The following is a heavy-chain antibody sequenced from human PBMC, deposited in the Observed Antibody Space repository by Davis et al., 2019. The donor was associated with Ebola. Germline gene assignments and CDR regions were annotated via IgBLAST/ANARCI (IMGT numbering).Heavy chain of an antibody. V-gene: IGHV4-34*01. Sequence: SETLSLTCAVYGGSFSGYYWSWIRQPPGKGLEWIGEINHSGSTNYNPSLKSRVTISVDTSKNQFSLKLSSVTAAATAVYYCARGLSYYYDSSGYYRLAYWGQGTLVTVSS. CDR3: ARGLSYYYDSSGYYRLAY. J-gene: IGHJ4*02. D-gene: IGHD3-22*01. CDR2: INHSGST. CDR1: GGSFSGYY.